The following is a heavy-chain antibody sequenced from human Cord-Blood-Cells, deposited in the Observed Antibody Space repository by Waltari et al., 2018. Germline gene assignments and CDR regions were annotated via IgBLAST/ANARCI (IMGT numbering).Heavy chain of an antibody. CDR1: GGSLSSGGYY. V-gene: IGHV4-31*03. CDR2: IYYSGST. CDR3: ARDASGYCSSTSCYTGGSYFDY. J-gene: IGHJ4*02. D-gene: IGHD2-2*02. Sequence: QVQLQESGPGLVKPSQTLSLTCTVSGGSLSSGGYYWSWTRQHPGKGLAWIGYIYYSGSTYYNPSLKSRVTISVDTSKNQFSLKLSSVTAADTDVYYCARDASGYCSSTSCYTGGSYFDYWGQGTLVTVSS.